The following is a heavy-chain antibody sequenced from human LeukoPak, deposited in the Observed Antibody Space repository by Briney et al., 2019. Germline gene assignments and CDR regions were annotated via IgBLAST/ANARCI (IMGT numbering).Heavy chain of an antibody. CDR2: ISGSGAAT. Sequence: GGSLRLSCAASGFTFSDYYMSWLRQAPGKGLEWVSYISGSGAATYYADSVKGRFTISRDNPKDSLYLQLNSLRAEDTALYYCARVRGSYSADYWGQGTLVTVSS. D-gene: IGHD1-26*01. J-gene: IGHJ4*02. CDR1: GFTFSDYY. V-gene: IGHV3-11*01. CDR3: ARVRGSYSADY.